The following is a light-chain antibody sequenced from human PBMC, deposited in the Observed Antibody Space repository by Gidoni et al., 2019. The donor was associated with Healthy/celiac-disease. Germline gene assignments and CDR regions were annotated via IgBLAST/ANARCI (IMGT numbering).Light chain of an antibody. Sequence: DIQMNQSPSTLSASVGDRVTITCRASQSISSWLAWYQQKPGKAPKLLIYKASSLESGVPSRFSGSGSGTEFTLTISSLQPYDFATYYCQQYNSYSHLTFXGXTKVEIK. J-gene: IGKJ4*01. CDR3: QQYNSYSHLT. CDR1: QSISSW. CDR2: KAS. V-gene: IGKV1-5*03.